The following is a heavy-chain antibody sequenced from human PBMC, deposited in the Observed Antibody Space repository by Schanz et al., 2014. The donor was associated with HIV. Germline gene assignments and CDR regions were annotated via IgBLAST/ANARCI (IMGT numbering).Heavy chain of an antibody. Sequence: EVQLLESGGGLVQPGGSLRLSCAVSGFTFSTYAMSWVRQAPGKGLDWVSTISGSDGDTYYADSVKGRFTISRDNSRNALYLHMNSLRADDTAIYYCVKAYSSGFSGAGSWGQGALVTVSS. CDR2: ISGSDGDT. V-gene: IGHV3-23*01. CDR1: GFTFSTYA. D-gene: IGHD5-18*01. J-gene: IGHJ5*02. CDR3: VKAYSSGFSGAGS.